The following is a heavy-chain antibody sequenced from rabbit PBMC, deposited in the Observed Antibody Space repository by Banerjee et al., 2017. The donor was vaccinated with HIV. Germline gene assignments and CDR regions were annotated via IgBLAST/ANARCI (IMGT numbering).Heavy chain of an antibody. CDR3: ARDRGVMPAFNL. V-gene: IGHV1S43*01. CDR1: GFSFSSSYW. Sequence: QEQLEESGGDLVKPGASLTLTCTASGFSFSSSYWIYWVRQAPGKGLEWIACINTSTNSTWYANWVNGRFTISSSTSLNSVDLKMTSLTAADTATYFCARDRGVMPAFNLWGQGTLVTVS. J-gene: IGHJ4*01. CDR2: INTSTNST.